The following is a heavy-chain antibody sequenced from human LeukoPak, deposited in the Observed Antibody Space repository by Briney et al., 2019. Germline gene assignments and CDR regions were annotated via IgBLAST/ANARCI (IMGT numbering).Heavy chain of an antibody. CDR3: ASRKLGNDY. J-gene: IGHJ4*02. Sequence: PSETLSLTCTVSGGSISSSSYYWGWIRQPPGKGLEWIGSIYYSGSTYYNPSLKSRVAISVDTSKNQFSLKLSSVTAADTAVYYCASRKLGNDYWGQGTLVTVSS. CDR1: GGSISSSSYY. V-gene: IGHV4-39*07. CDR2: IYYSGST. D-gene: IGHD7-27*01.